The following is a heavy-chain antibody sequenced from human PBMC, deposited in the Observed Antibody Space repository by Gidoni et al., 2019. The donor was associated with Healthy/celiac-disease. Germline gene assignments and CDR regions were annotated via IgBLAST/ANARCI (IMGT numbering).Heavy chain of an antibody. V-gene: IGHV3-9*01. CDR1: GFTFDDYA. CDR2: ISWNSGSI. CDR3: AKAEYGSGSFMDV. Sequence: EVQLVESGGGLVQPGRSLRLSCAASGFTFDDYAMHWVRQAPGKGLEWVSGISWNSGSIGYADSVKGRFTISRDNAKNSLYLQMNSLRAEDTALYYCAKAEYGSGSFMDVWGQGTTVTVSS. D-gene: IGHD3-10*01. J-gene: IGHJ6*02.